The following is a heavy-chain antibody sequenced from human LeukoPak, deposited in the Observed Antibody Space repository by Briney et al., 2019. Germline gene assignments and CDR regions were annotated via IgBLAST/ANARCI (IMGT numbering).Heavy chain of an antibody. D-gene: IGHD6-19*01. Sequence: SVKVSCKASGYTFTSYGISWVRQAPGQGLEWMGRIIPILGIANYAQKFQGRVTITADKSTSTAYMELSSLRSEDTAVYYCARFAAVAGPGLWGQGTLVTVSS. CDR2: IIPILGIA. J-gene: IGHJ4*02. CDR3: ARFAAVAGPGL. CDR1: GYTFTSYG. V-gene: IGHV1-69*04.